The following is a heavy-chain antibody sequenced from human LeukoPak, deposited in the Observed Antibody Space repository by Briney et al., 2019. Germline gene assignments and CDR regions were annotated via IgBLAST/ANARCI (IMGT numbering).Heavy chain of an antibody. Sequence: GRSLRLSCAASRFTFSSCGMHWVRQAPGKGLEWVAIISYDGSNKYYADSVKGRFSISRDNSKNTLYLQVSSLRTEDTAVYYCAKGYDSSGNSFFDYWGQGTLVTVSS. CDR1: RFTFSSCG. V-gene: IGHV3-30*18. CDR3: AKGYDSSGNSFFDY. D-gene: IGHD3-22*01. CDR2: ISYDGSNK. J-gene: IGHJ4*02.